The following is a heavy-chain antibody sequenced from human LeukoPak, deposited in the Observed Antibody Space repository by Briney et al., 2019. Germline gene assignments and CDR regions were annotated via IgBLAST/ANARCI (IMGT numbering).Heavy chain of an antibody. V-gene: IGHV4-39*07. D-gene: IGHD3-22*01. Sequence: PSETLSLTCTVSGGSISSSSYYWGWIRQPPGKGLEWIGSIYYSGSTYYNPSLKSRVTISVDTSKNQFSLNLSSVTAADTAVYYCAREEATYYYDSSGYYIKSGAFDIWGQGTMVTVSS. CDR2: IYYSGST. CDR3: AREEATYYYDSSGYYIKSGAFDI. CDR1: GGSISSSSYY. J-gene: IGHJ3*02.